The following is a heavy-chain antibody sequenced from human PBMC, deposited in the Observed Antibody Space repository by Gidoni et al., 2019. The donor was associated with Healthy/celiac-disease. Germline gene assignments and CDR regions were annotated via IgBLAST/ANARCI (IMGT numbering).Heavy chain of an antibody. CDR3: ARDDGYSYGRGFDP. D-gene: IGHD5-18*01. CDR1: GGPFSCYY. J-gene: IGHJ5*02. CDR2: INHNGNT. Sequence: QVQLQQWGAGLVKPSETLSLTCAVHGGPFSCYYWTWIRQPPGKGLGWIGKINHNGNTNNNPSLKSRVTISVDTSKNQFSLKLSSVTAADTAVYYCARDDGYSYGRGFDPWGQGTLVTVSS. V-gene: IGHV4-34*01.